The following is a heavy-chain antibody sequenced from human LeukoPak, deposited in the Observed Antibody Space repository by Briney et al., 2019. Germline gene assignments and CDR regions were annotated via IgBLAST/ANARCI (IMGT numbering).Heavy chain of an antibody. CDR3: ARDQDVVVVAATPTAY. D-gene: IGHD2-15*01. CDR1: GFIFSSYT. V-gene: IGHV3-21*05. J-gene: IGHJ4*02. CDR2: ISSSSSFI. Sequence: GGSLRLSCAASGFIFSSYTMNWVRQAPGKGLEGVSYISSSSSFIYYADSVKGRFTISRDNAKNSLYLQMNSLRAEDTAVYYCARDQDVVVVAATPTAYWGQGTLVTVSS.